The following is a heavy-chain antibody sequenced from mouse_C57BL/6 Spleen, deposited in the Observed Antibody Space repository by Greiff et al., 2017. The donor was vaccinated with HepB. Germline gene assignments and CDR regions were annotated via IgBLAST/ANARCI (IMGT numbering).Heavy chain of an antibody. J-gene: IGHJ4*01. Sequence: VQLQQPGAELVMPGASVKVSCKASGYTFTSYWMHWVKQRPGQGLEWIGEIDPSDSYTNYNQKFKGKSTLTVDKSSSTAYMQLSSLTSEDSAVYYCARFGGLRRYYYAMDYWGQGTSVTVSS. V-gene: IGHV1-69*01. CDR1: GYTFTSYW. D-gene: IGHD2-4*01. CDR3: ARFGGLRRYYYAMDY. CDR2: IDPSDSYT.